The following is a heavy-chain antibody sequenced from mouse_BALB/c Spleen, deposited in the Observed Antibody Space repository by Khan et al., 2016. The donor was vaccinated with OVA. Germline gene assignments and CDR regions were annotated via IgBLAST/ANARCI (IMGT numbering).Heavy chain of an antibody. D-gene: IGHD1-1*01. CDR2: ISYSGNT. CDR3: ARIYGGDFDY. J-gene: IGHJ2*02. Sequence: EVQLQESGPGLVKPSQSLSLTCTVTGYSITSDYAWNWIRQFPGNKLEWMGFISYSGNTKYNPSLISRISITRDTSRNQFFLQLNSVTIEDTATYYCARIYGGDFDYWGQGTSLTVSS. V-gene: IGHV3-2*02. CDR1: GYSITSDYA.